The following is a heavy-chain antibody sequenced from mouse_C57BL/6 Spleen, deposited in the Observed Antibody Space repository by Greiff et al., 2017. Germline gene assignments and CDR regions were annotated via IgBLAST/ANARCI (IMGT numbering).Heavy chain of an antibody. D-gene: IGHD2-1*01. J-gene: IGHJ3*01. Sequence: VQLQQSGPELVKPGASVKISCKASGYAFSSSWMNWVKQRPGKGLEWIGRIYPGDGDTNYNGKFKGKATLTADKSSSTAYMQLSSLTSEDSAVYFCAGYGNFFAYWGQGTLVTVSA. CDR3: AGYGNFFAY. V-gene: IGHV1-82*01. CDR1: GYAFSSSW. CDR2: IYPGDGDT.